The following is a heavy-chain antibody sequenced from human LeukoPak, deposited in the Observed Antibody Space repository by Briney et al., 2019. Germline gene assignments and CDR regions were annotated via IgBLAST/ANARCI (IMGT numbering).Heavy chain of an antibody. V-gene: IGHV4-61*02. CDR2: IYTSGST. CDR1: GGSISSGSYY. Sequence: SETLSLTCTVSGGSISSGSYYWSWIRQPAGKGLEWIGRIYTSGSTNCNPSLKSRVTISVDTSKNQFSLKLSSVTAADTAVYYCARESFYDFWSGYSLPYYYYYMDVWGKGTTVTVSS. J-gene: IGHJ6*03. CDR3: ARESFYDFWSGYSLPYYYYYMDV. D-gene: IGHD3-3*01.